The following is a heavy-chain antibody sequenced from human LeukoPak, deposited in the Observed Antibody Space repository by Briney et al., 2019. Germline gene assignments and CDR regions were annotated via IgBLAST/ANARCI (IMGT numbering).Heavy chain of an antibody. J-gene: IGHJ4*02. Sequence: GGSLRLPCAASGFTFSSYWMSWVRQAPGKGLEWVANIKQDGSEKYYVDSVKGRFTISRDNAKNTLYLQMNSLRAEDTAVYYCARGGDYGYLYYFDYWGQGTLVTVSS. CDR2: IKQDGSEK. CDR3: ARGGDYGYLYYFDY. CDR1: GFTFSSYW. D-gene: IGHD4/OR15-4a*01. V-gene: IGHV3-7*01.